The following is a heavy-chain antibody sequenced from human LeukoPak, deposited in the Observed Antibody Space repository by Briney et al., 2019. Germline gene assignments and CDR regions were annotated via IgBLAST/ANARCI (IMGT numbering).Heavy chain of an antibody. CDR2: IYHSGST. Sequence: PSETLSLTCTVSGYSISSGYYWGWIRQPPGKGLEWIGSIYHSGSTYYNPSLKSRVTISVDTSKNQFSLKLSSVTAADTAVYYCARERGGDPGGLDYWGQGISVTVSS. J-gene: IGHJ4*02. CDR1: GYSISSGYY. D-gene: IGHD2-21*02. CDR3: ARERGGDPGGLDY. V-gene: IGHV4-38-2*02.